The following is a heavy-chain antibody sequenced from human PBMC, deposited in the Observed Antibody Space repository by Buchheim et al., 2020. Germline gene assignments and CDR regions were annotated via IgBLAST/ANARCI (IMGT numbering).Heavy chain of an antibody. CDR3: AGDSIYGRRYSYGLDY. CDR2: ISYDGSNK. D-gene: IGHD5-18*01. CDR1: GFTFSSYA. J-gene: IGHJ4*02. Sequence: QVQLVESGGGVVQPGRSLRLSCAASGFTFSSYAMHWVRQAPGKGLEWVAVISYDGSNKYYADSVKGRFTISRDNSKNTLYLQMNSLRAEDTAVYYCAGDSIYGRRYSYGLDYWGQGTL. V-gene: IGHV3-30*04.